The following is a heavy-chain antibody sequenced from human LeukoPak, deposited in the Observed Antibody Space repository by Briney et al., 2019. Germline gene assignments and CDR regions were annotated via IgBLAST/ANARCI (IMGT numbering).Heavy chain of an antibody. CDR3: ARAPGYVSSGYYLHYFDL. CDR2: INHSGST. J-gene: IGHJ2*01. Sequence: SETLSLTCAVYGGSFSAYYWSWIRQPPGEGLEWIGEINHSGSTNYNPSLKSRVTISVDTSKNQFSLKLSSVTAADTAVYYCARAPGYVSSGYYLHYFDLWGRGTLVTVSS. D-gene: IGHD3-22*01. V-gene: IGHV4-34*01. CDR1: GGSFSAYY.